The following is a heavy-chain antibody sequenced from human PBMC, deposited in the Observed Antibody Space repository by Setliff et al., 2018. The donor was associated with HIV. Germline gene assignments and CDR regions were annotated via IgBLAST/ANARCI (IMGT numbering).Heavy chain of an antibody. CDR2: IGGSTGST. V-gene: IGHV3-23*01. CDR3: VKPTGYESGWPFDY. J-gene: IGHJ4*02. Sequence: PGGSLRLSCAASGFAFDNYCMTWVRQAPGKGLEWVSAIGGSTGSTYYADSVKGRFTISTDNSKNTLYLQMNSLRAEDTAVYYCVKPTGYESGWPFDYWGQGTLVTVSS. CDR1: GFAFDNYC. D-gene: IGHD6-19*01.